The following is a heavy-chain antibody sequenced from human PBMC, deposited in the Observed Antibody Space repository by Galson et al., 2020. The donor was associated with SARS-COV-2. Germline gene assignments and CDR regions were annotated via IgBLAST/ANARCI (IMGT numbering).Heavy chain of an antibody. V-gene: IGHV3-30*18. CDR2: ISYDGSNK. CDR3: AKEASYGVYYYYMDV. J-gene: IGHJ6*03. Sequence: GESLKISCAASGFTFSSYGMHWVRQAPGKGLEWVAVISYDGSNKYYADSVKGRFTISRDNSKNSLYLQMNSLRAEDTAVYYCAKEASYGVYYYYMDVWGKGTTVTISS. CDR1: GFTFSSYG. D-gene: IGHD5-18*01.